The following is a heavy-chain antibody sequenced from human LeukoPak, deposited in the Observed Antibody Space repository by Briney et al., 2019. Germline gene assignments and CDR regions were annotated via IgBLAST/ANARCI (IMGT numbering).Heavy chain of an antibody. CDR2: VKYDGSEK. V-gene: IGHV3-7*01. D-gene: IGHD5-18*01. CDR1: GFTFSTYW. J-gene: IGHJ4*02. Sequence: GGSLRLSCAASGFTFSTYWMSWVRQAPGKGLEWVANVKYDGSEKYYVDSVNGRFTISRDNAKNSLYLQMNSLRAEDTAVYYCARTLGYSYGWPFDYWGQGTLVTVSS. CDR3: ARTLGYSYGWPFDY.